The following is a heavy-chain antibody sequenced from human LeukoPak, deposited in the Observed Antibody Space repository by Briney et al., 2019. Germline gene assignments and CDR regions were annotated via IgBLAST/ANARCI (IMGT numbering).Heavy chain of an antibody. Sequence: PGGSLRLSCAASGFTFSSYAMSWVRQAPGRGLEWVSAISGSGGSTYYADSVKGRFTISRDNSKNTLYLQMNSLRAEDTAVYYCAKDYDTVTTYEYFQHWGQGTLVTVSS. CDR2: ISGSGGST. D-gene: IGHD4-17*01. V-gene: IGHV3-23*01. CDR3: AKDYDTVTTYEYFQH. CDR1: GFTFSSYA. J-gene: IGHJ1*01.